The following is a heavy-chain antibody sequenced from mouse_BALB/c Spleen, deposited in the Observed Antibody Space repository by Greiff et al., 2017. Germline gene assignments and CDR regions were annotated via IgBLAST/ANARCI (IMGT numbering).Heavy chain of an antibody. CDR1: GYTFTSYW. D-gene: IGHD2-12*01. CDR3: ARGSYDVGTGFAY. J-gene: IGHJ3*01. V-gene: IGHV1-87*01. Sequence: QVQLKESGAELARPGASVKLSCKASGYTFTSYWMQWVKQRPGQGLEWIGAIYPGDGDTRYTQKFKGKATLTADKSSSTAYMQLSSLASEDSAVYYCARGSYDVGTGFAYWGQGTLVTVSA. CDR2: IYPGDGDT.